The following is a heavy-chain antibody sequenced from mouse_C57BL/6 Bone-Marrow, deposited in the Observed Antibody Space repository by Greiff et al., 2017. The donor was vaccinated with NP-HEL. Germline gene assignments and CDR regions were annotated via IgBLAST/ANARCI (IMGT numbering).Heavy chain of an antibody. Sequence: VQLQQSGPELVKPGASVKISCKASGYAFSSSWMNWVKQRPGKGLEWIGRIYPGDGDTNYNGKFKGKATLTADKSSSTAYMQLSSLTSEDSAVYYCARSYYYGNGPWFAYWGQGTLVTVSA. CDR1: GYAFSSSW. CDR3: ARSYYYGNGPWFAY. D-gene: IGHD1-1*01. V-gene: IGHV1-82*01. CDR2: IYPGDGDT. J-gene: IGHJ3*01.